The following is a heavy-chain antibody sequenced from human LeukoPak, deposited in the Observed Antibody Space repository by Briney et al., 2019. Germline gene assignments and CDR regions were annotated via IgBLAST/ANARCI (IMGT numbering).Heavy chain of an antibody. CDR2: IYYSGST. CDR3: ARGLDYGDYGNWFDP. V-gene: IGHV4-39*07. Sequence: SETLSLTCTVSGGSLSSSSYYWGWIRQPPGKGLEWIGSIYYSGSTYYNPSLKSRVTISVDTSKNQFSLKLSSVTAADTAVYYCARGLDYGDYGNWFDPWGQGTLVTVSS. D-gene: IGHD4-17*01. J-gene: IGHJ5*02. CDR1: GGSLSSSSYY.